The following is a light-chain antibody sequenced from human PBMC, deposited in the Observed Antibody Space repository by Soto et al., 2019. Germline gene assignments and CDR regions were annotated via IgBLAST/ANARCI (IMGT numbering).Light chain of an antibody. J-gene: IGKJ2*01. CDR1: QSVSSSY. Sequence: EFVLTQSPGTLSLSPGERATLSCRASQSVSSSYLAWYQQKPGQAPRLLIYGASSRATGIPDRFSGSGSGTDFTLIISRQEPEDFAVYYCQQYGSSLMYTFGQGTKLEIK. CDR2: GAS. V-gene: IGKV3-20*01. CDR3: QQYGSSLMYT.